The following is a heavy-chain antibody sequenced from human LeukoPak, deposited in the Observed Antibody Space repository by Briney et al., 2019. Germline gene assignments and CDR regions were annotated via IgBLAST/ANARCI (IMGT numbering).Heavy chain of an antibody. V-gene: IGHV3-11*04. Sequence: PGGSLRLSCAAAGFSFSDHYMGWIRQAPGKGLEWVSYTSSSGKITYYADSVKGRSTISRDNAKNSLHLQMNALSAEDTAVYYCARELWGGSALGAFDIWGQGTMVTVSS. CDR2: TSSSGKIT. CDR3: ARELWGGSALGAFDI. J-gene: IGHJ3*02. CDR1: GFSFSDHY. D-gene: IGHD1-26*01.